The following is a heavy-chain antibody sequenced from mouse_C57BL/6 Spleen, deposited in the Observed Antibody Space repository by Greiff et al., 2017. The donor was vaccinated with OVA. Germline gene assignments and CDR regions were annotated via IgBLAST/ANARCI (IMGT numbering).Heavy chain of an antibody. D-gene: IGHD2-2*01. CDR3: ARSLCGYDWYFDD. Sequence: VKPGASVKISCKASGYAFSSSWMNGVKQRPGKGLEWIGRIYPGDGDTDYIGKFKGKTTLTADKSSSTAYMPLSSLTFEDSAVYFCARSLCGYDWYFDDWGTGTTVTVSS. J-gene: IGHJ1*03. CDR1: GYAFSSSW. CDR2: IYPGDGDT. V-gene: IGHV1-82*01.